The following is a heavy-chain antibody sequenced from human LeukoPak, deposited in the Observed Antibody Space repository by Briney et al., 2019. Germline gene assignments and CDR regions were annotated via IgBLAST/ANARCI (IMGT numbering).Heavy chain of an antibody. CDR3: ARHGIAVTGTSFFDW. V-gene: IGHV5-51*01. CDR1: GYTFTSYW. Sequence: GESLKISCKGSGYTFTSYWIGWVRQTPGKGLEWMGIIYPDDSDTRYSPSFQGQVTISADRSISTAYLQWSRLKASDSATYYCARHGIAVTGTSFFDWWGQGTLVTVSS. J-gene: IGHJ4*02. CDR2: IYPDDSDT. D-gene: IGHD6-19*01.